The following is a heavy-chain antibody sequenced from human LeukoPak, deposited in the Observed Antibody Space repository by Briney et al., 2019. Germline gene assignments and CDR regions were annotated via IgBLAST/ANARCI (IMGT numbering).Heavy chain of an antibody. J-gene: IGHJ4*02. CDR1: GGSISSYY. Sequence: PSETLSLTCTVSGGSISSYYWSWIRQPAGKGLEWIGRIYTSGSTNYNPSLKSRVTMSVDTSKNQFSLKLSSVTAADTAVYYCARDPGGYSSGWHYFDYWGQGTLVTVSS. CDR2: IYTSGST. D-gene: IGHD6-19*01. V-gene: IGHV4-4*07. CDR3: ARDPGGYSSGWHYFDY.